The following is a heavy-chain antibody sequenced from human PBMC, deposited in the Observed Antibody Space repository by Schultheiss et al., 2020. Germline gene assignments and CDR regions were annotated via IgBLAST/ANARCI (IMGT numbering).Heavy chain of an antibody. D-gene: IGHD6-13*01. Sequence: GESLKISCAASGFTFSSYDMHWVRQATGKGLEWVSAISGSGGSTYYADSVKGRFTISRDNSKNTLYLQMNSLRSEDTAVYYCARAPLAAAGTFYYYYGMDVWCQATTVTVSS. V-gene: IGHV3-23*01. J-gene: IGHJ6*02. CDR2: ISGSGGST. CDR3: ARAPLAAAGTFYYYYGMDV. CDR1: GFTFSSYD.